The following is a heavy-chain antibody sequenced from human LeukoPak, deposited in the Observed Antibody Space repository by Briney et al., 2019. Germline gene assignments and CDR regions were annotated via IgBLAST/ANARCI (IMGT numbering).Heavy chain of an antibody. V-gene: IGHV4-59*01. J-gene: IGHJ3*02. CDR3: ARGDGVTLGAFDI. D-gene: IGHD2-21*02. CDR1: GGSISSYY. Sequence: SETLSLTCTVSGGSISSYYWSWIRQPPGKGLEWIGYIYYSGSTNYNPSLKSRVTISVDTSKNQFSLKLSSVTAADTAVYYCARGDGVTLGAFDIWGQGTMVTVSS. CDR2: IYYSGST.